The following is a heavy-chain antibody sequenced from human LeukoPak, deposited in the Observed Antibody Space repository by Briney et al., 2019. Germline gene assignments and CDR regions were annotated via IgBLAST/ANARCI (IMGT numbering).Heavy chain of an antibody. CDR1: GYTFTSYY. Sequence: GASVKVSCKASGYTFTSYYMHWVRQAPGQGLEWMGIINPSGGSTSYAQKFQGRVTITADESTSTAYMELSSLRSEDTAVYYCAIVEGGERYFPYWGQGTLVTVSS. CDR3: AIVEGGERYFPY. J-gene: IGHJ4*02. CDR2: INPSGGST. V-gene: IGHV1-46*01. D-gene: IGHD3-9*01.